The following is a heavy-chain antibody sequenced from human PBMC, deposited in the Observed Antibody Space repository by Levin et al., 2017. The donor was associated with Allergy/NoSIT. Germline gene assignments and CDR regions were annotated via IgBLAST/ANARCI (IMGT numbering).Heavy chain of an antibody. CDR2: ISGSGGTT. Sequence: LSLTCAASGFTFSSYAMSWVRQAPGKGLEWVSAISGSGGTTYYADSVKGRFTISRDNSKNTLYLQMNSLRAEDTAVYYCAKGYCSGGTCWPRWFDPWGQGTLVTVSS. CDR3: AKGYCSGGTCWPRWFDP. V-gene: IGHV3-23*01. J-gene: IGHJ5*02. CDR1: GFTFSSYA. D-gene: IGHD2-15*01.